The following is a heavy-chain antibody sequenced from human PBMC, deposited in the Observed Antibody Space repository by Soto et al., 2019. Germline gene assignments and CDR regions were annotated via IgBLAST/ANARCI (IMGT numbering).Heavy chain of an antibody. J-gene: IGHJ6*02. CDR1: GFTFSNYA. CDR2: ISGSGGST. D-gene: IGHD6-19*01. Sequence: EVQLLESGGGLVQPGGSLRLSCAASGFTFSNYAMSWVRPAPGKGLEWVSGISGSGGSTHYADSVKGRFTISRDNSKNTLYVQMNSRRADDKAVYYCAKDRASGSGWNQYYYYGMDVWGQGTTVTVSS. CDR3: AKDRASGSGWNQYYYYGMDV. V-gene: IGHV3-23*01.